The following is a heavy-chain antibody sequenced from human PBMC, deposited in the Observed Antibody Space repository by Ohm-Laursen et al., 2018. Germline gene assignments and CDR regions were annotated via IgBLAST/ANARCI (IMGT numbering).Heavy chain of an antibody. V-gene: IGHV4-34*01. Sequence: SQTLSLTCAVYGGSFSGYYWSWIRQPPGKGLEWIGEINHSGSTNYNPSLKSRVTISVDTSKNQFSLKLSSVTAADTAVYYCARSGKIIYWGQGTLVIVSP. CDR2: INHSGST. CDR3: ARSGKIIY. J-gene: IGHJ4*02. D-gene: IGHD4-23*01. CDR1: GGSFSGYY.